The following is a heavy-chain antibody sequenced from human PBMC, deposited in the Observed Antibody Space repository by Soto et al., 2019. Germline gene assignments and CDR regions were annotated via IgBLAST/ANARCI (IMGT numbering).Heavy chain of an antibody. Sequence: VQLVESGGGVVQPGRSLRLSCAASGFTFSNYNMNWVRQAPGEGLEWVSYISSSGGTKYYADSVKGRFTISRDNARNSLYLQMNSLRDEDTAVYYCGRSGSYRLDSWGQGTLVTVSS. V-gene: IGHV3-48*02. CDR1: GFTFSNYN. CDR3: GRSGSYRLDS. J-gene: IGHJ4*02. D-gene: IGHD1-26*01. CDR2: ISSSGGTK.